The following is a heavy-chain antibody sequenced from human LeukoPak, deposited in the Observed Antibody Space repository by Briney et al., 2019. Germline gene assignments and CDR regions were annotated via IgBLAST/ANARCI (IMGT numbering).Heavy chain of an antibody. J-gene: IGHJ3*02. Sequence: GGSLRLSCAASGFTFSTCTMNWVRQAPGKGLEWVSSISSASSYIYYADSVKGRFTISRDNAKNSLYPQMNSLRAEDTAVYHCARDKLGGSGWYREGAFDIWGQGTMVTASS. D-gene: IGHD6-19*01. V-gene: IGHV3-21*01. CDR2: ISSASSYI. CDR3: ARDKLGGSGWYREGAFDI. CDR1: GFTFSTCT.